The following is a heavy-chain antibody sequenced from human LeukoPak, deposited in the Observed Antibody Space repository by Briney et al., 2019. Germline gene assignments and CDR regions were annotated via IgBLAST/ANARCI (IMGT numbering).Heavy chain of an antibody. CDR1: GGSISSSSYY. Sequence: PSETLSLTCTVSGGSISSSSYYWGWIRQPPGKGLEWIGSIYYSGSTYYNPPLKSRVTISVDTSKNQFSLKLSSVTAADTAVYYCASFRGSYSDYWGQGTLVTVSS. V-gene: IGHV4-39*01. J-gene: IGHJ4*02. CDR3: ASFRGSYSDY. CDR2: IYYSGST. D-gene: IGHD1-26*01.